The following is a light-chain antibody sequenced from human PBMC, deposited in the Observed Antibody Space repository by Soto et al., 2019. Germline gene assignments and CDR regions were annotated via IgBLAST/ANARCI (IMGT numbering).Light chain of an antibody. J-gene: IGLJ2*01. CDR1: SSDVGSYKF. V-gene: IGLV2-23*01. Sequence: QSALTQPASVSGSPGQSITISCTGTSSDVGSYKFVSWYQQHPGKAPKLIIYEGSKRPSGVSVRFSGSKSGNTASLTISGLQAEDEADYYCCSYVGGVLFGGGTKLTVL. CDR3: CSYVGGVL. CDR2: EGS.